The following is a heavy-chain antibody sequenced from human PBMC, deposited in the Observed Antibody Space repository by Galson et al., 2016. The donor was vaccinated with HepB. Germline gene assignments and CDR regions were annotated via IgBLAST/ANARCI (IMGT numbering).Heavy chain of an antibody. Sequence: SETLSLTCTVSGGSVSGYYWNWIRQHPGKGLEWIGYIFHSGSTSYNPSLKSRVTISEDTSNNQFSLTLRSVTATDTAVYYCARASGYGGNSVESWGQGTLVTVSS. CDR2: IFHSGST. CDR3: ARASGYGGNSVES. V-gene: IGHV4-59*02. CDR1: GGSVSGYY. J-gene: IGHJ4*02. D-gene: IGHD4-23*01.